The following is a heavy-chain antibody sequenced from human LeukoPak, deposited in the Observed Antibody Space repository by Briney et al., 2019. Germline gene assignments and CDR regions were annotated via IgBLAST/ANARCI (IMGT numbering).Heavy chain of an antibody. Sequence: ASVKVSCNASGYTFTSYAMNWVRQAPGQGLEWMGWINTNTGNPTYAQGFTGRFVFSLDTSVSTAYLQISSLKAEDTAVYYCARDTLIHSWHFSPPLRHHGMDVWGQGTTVTVSS. CDR1: GYTFTSYA. J-gene: IGHJ6*02. D-gene: IGHD3-3*02. CDR2: INTNTGNP. CDR3: ARDTLIHSWHFSPPLRHHGMDV. V-gene: IGHV7-4-1*02.